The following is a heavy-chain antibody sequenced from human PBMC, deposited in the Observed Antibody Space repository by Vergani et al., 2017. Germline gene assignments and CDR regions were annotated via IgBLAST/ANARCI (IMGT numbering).Heavy chain of an antibody. D-gene: IGHD1-14*01. CDR2: ISAYNGNT. CDR3: AESRYGAEY. V-gene: IGHV1-18*01. Sequence: QVQLVQSGAEVKKPGASVKVSCKASGYTFTSYGISWVRQAPGQGLEWMGWISAYNGNTNYAQKFQERVTITRDMSTSTAYMELSSLRSEDTAVYYCAESRYGAEYWGQGTLVTVSS. J-gene: IGHJ4*02. CDR1: GYTFTSYG.